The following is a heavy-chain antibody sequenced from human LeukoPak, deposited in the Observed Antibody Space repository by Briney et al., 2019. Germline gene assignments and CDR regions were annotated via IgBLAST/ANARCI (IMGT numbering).Heavy chain of an antibody. Sequence: GGSLRLSCAASGFTVSSNYMSWVHQAPGKGLEWVSVIYSGGSTYYADSVKGRFTIPRDNSKNTLYLQMNSLRAEDTAVYYCARGGSRQYEYYDFWSGYGPLDYWGQGTLVTVSS. J-gene: IGHJ4*02. V-gene: IGHV3-53*01. CDR1: GFTVSSNY. CDR3: ARGGSRQYEYYDFWSGYGPLDY. CDR2: IYSGGST. D-gene: IGHD3-3*01.